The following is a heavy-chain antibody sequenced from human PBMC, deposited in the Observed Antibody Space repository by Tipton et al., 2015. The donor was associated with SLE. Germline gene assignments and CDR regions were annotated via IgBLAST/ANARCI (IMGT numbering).Heavy chain of an antibody. V-gene: IGHV3-7*01. CDR1: GFTFSSYW. CDR2: IKQDGSEK. J-gene: IGHJ3*02. Sequence: SLRLSCAASGFTFSSYWMSWVRQALGKGLEWVANIKQDGSEKYYVDSVKGRFTISRDNSKNTLYLQMNSLRAEDTAVYYCAKGSGSAFDIWGQGTMVTVSS. D-gene: IGHD3-3*01. CDR3: AKGSGSAFDI.